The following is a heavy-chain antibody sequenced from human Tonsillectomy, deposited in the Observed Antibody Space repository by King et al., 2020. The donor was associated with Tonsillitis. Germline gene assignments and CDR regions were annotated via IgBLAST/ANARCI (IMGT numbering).Heavy chain of an antibody. V-gene: IGHV5-51*01. CDR2: IFPGDSDI. D-gene: IGHD6-13*01. CDR3: ARHDTAGGYFGL. Sequence: VQLVESGAQVKKPGESLKISCTGLVYTFTAYWIGWVRQMPGKGLEWMGVIFPGDSDIRYNPSFQGHVTISADGSMSTAYLEWCGLRAPDSGIYYCARHDTAGGYFGLWGRRTPITVSS. J-gene: IGHJ2*01. CDR1: VYTFTAYW.